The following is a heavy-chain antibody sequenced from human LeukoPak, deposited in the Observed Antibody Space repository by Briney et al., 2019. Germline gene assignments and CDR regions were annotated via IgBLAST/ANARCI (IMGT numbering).Heavy chain of an antibody. CDR2: ISAEGDIQ. CDR3: ARGHNSSSSGFYYYYMDV. J-gene: IGHJ6*03. D-gene: IGHD6-6*01. Sequence: GRSQRLSCAATGFRFSSYDMHWVRQAPGKGLEWVAAISAEGDIQIYLDSVMGRFTISRDNSKSTLYLQMNSLRAEDTAVYYCARGHNSSSSGFYYYYMDVWGRGTTVTVSS. CDR1: GFRFSSYD. V-gene: IGHV3-30-3*01.